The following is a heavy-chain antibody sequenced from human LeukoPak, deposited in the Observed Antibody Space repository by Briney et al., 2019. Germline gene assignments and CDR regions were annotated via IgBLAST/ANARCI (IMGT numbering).Heavy chain of an antibody. Sequence: SVKVSCKASGGTFSSYAISWVRQAPGQGLEWMGRIIPILGIANYAQKFQGRVTITTDESTSTAYMELSSLRSEDTAVYYCASGPKWYFDYWGQGTLATVSS. V-gene: IGHV1-69*04. J-gene: IGHJ4*02. D-gene: IGHD1-26*01. CDR1: GGTFSSYA. CDR2: IIPILGIA. CDR3: ASGPKWYFDY.